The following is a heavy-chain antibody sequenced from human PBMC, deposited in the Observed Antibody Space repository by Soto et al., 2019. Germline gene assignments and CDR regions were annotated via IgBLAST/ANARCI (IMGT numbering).Heavy chain of an antibody. Sequence: TLSLTCVGSGDTVSSNSVAWNWVGQSPSRGLEWLGRTYYRSRWYSDYAVSVRSRIDINADTSKNQVSLQLNSVTPEDTAVYYCARSEEDSDYYYYGMDVWGQGTTVTVSS. CDR2: TYYRSRWYS. V-gene: IGHV6-1*01. J-gene: IGHJ6*02. CDR3: ARSEEDSDYYYYGMDV. D-gene: IGHD2-15*01. CDR1: GDTVSSNSVA.